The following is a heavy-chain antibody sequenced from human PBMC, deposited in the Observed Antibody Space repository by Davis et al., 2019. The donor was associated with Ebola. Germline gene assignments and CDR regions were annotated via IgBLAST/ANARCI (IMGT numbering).Heavy chain of an antibody. Sequence: GESLKISCAASGFTFSSYSMNWVRQAPGKGLEWVSSISSSSSYIYYADSVKGRFTISRDNAKSSLYLQLDGLRVEDTATYFCARKFRPWGQGTLVTVSS. V-gene: IGHV3-21*01. CDR2: ISSSSSYI. CDR1: GFTFSSYS. J-gene: IGHJ5*02. CDR3: ARKFRP.